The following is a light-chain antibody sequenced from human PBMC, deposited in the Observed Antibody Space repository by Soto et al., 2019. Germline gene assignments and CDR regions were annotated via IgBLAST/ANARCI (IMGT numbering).Light chain of an antibody. J-gene: IGKJ2*01. CDR3: QQYAGSPYT. V-gene: IGKV3-20*01. Sequence: DNVLTQSPGTLSLSPGDRVTLSCRASLSVSNNYLAWYQHKPGQAPRLLIYGASSRATGIPDRFSGSGSGTDFTLTISRLEPEDFAVYYCQQYAGSPYTFGQGTKLEIK. CDR2: GAS. CDR1: LSVSNNY.